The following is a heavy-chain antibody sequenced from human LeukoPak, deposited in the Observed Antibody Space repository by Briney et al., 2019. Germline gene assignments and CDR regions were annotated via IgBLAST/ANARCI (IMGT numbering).Heavy chain of an antibody. J-gene: IGHJ4*02. D-gene: IGHD6-13*01. CDR1: GGSISSSSYY. CDR2: IYYSGST. CDR3: AIFPVGIAAAGTLY. V-gene: IGHV4-39*07. Sequence: SETLSLTCTVSGGSISSSSYYRGWIRQPPGKGLEWIGSIYYSGSTYYNPSLKSRVTISVDTSKNQFSLKLSSVTAADTAVYYCAIFPVGIAAAGTLYWGQGTLVTVSS.